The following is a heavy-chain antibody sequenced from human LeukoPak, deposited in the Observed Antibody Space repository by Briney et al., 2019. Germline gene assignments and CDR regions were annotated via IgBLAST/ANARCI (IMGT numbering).Heavy chain of an antibody. J-gene: IGHJ6*03. Sequence: SETLSLTCAVYGGSFSGYYWSWIRQPPGKGLEWIGEINHSGSTNYNPSLKSRVTISVDTSKNQFSLKLSPVTAADTAVYYCARLRITMVRGVITPYYYYYYMDVWGKGTTVTISS. V-gene: IGHV4-34*01. CDR3: ARLRITMVRGVITPYYYYYYMDV. CDR2: INHSGST. CDR1: GGSFSGYY. D-gene: IGHD3-10*01.